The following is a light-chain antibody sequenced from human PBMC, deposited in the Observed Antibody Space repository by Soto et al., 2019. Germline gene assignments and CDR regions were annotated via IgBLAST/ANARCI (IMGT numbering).Light chain of an antibody. CDR2: GAS. CDR1: QSISSSY. Sequence: EIVLTQSPDTLSLSPGERATLSCRASQSISSSYVAWYQQKGGQAPRLLMYGASSRATVIPDRFSGRGSGIDFTLTISRLEPEDFAVYYCQQYGSSLITFGQGTRLESK. V-gene: IGKV3-20*01. CDR3: QQYGSSLIT. J-gene: IGKJ5*01.